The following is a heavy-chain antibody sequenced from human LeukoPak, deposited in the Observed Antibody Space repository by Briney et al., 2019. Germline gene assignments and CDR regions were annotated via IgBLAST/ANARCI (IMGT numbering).Heavy chain of an antibody. Sequence: GGSLRLSCAASRFTFDDYAMHWVSQAPGKGLEWVSLISGDGGSTYYADSVKGRFTISRDNSKNSLYLQMNSLRTEDTALYYCAKVLGYYDSSGYYQEGGFDYWGQGTLVTVSS. CDR1: RFTFDDYA. CDR2: ISGDGGST. D-gene: IGHD3-22*01. CDR3: AKVLGYYDSSGYYQEGGFDY. V-gene: IGHV3-43*02. J-gene: IGHJ4*02.